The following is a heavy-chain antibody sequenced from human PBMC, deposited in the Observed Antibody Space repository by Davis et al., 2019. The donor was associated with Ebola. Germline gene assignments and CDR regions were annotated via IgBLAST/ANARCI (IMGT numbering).Heavy chain of an antibody. J-gene: IGHJ6*02. CDR2: INPSGGST. CDR1: GYTFTSYY. D-gene: IGHD3-22*01. CDR3: ARGGITMMVVPRDYYYGLDA. V-gene: IGHV1-46*01. Sequence: ASVKVSCKASGYTFTSYYMHWVRQAPGQGLEWMGIINPSGGSTSYAQKFQGRVTMTRDTSTSTVYMELSSLRSDDTAVYYCARGGITMMVVPRDYYYGLDAWGQGTTVTVSS.